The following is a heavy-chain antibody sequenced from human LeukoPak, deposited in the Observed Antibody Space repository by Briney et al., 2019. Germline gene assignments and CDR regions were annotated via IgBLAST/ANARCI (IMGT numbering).Heavy chain of an antibody. CDR1: GGSFSGYY. CDR3: ARGNILSGYCFDF. CDR2: INHSGST. D-gene: IGHD3-9*01. Sequence: SEILSLTCAVYGGSFSGYYWSWIRQPPGKGPEWIGEINHSGSTNYNPSLKSRATISIDTSKNQVSLKLSSVTAADTAVYYCARGNILSGYCFDFWGQGALVTVSS. V-gene: IGHV4-34*01. J-gene: IGHJ4*02.